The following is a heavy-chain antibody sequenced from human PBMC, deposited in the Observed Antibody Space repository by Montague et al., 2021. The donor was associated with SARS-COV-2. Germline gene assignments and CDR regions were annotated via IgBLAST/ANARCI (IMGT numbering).Heavy chain of an antibody. V-gene: IGHV4-31*11. Sequence: TLSLTCAVYGGSFSGYYWSWIRQHPGKGLEWIGYIYYSGSTYYNPSLKSRVTISVDTSKNQFSLKLSSVTAADTAVYYCATESVVPASLYYYGMDVWGQGTTVTVSS. CDR2: IYYSGST. CDR3: ATESVVPASLYYYGMDV. D-gene: IGHD2-2*01. J-gene: IGHJ6*02. CDR1: GGSFSGYY.